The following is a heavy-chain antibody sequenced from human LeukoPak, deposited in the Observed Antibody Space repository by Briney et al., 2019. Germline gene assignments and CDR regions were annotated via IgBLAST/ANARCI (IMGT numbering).Heavy chain of an antibody. J-gene: IGHJ4*02. CDR1: GGTFSSYA. V-gene: IGHV1-69*06. Sequence: ASVKVSCKASGGTFSSYAISWVRQAPGQGLEWMGGIIPSLGTANYAQKFQGRVTITADKSTSTAYMELSSLRSEDTAVYYCARVGLERRETFFDYWGQGTLVTVSS. D-gene: IGHD1-1*01. CDR2: IIPSLGTA. CDR3: ARVGLERRETFFDY.